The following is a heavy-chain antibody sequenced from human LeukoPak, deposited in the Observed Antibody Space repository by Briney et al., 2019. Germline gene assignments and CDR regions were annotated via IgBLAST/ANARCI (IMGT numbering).Heavy chain of an antibody. Sequence: GGSLRLSCAASGFTFSHYLTHWVRQAPGKGLVWVSRTNSDESNTNSYADSVKGRFIISRDNAKNTLYLQMNSLRAADTAVYFCGRGGNGIDIWGQGTTVIVSS. D-gene: IGHD2-8*01. CDR3: GRGGNGIDI. V-gene: IGHV3-74*01. CDR2: TNSDESNT. CDR1: GFTFSHYL. J-gene: IGHJ3*02.